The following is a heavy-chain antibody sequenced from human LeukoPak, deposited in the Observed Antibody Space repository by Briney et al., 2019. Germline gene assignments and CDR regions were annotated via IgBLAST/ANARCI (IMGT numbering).Heavy chain of an antibody. V-gene: IGHV3-23*01. Sequence: GSLRLSCAASGFTFSSYAMSWVRQAPGKGLEWVSAISGSGGSTYYADSVKGRFTISRDNSRNTLYLQMNSLRAEDTAVYYCAKWGDCSSTSCYVSLGDYYYYGMDVWGKGTTVTVSS. D-gene: IGHD2-2*01. CDR3: AKWGDCSSTSCYVSLGDYYYYGMDV. CDR1: GFTFSSYA. J-gene: IGHJ6*04. CDR2: ISGSGGST.